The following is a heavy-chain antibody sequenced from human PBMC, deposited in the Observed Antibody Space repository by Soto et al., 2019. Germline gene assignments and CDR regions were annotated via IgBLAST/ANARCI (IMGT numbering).Heavy chain of an antibody. CDR2: LYYSGST. Sequence: TLSLTCTVSGGSISRGGYYCSWILQHPGKGLEWIGYLYYSGSTYYNPSLKSRVTISLDTSKNQLLLKLSSVTAADTAVYYCARDVVIYGDREYFQHWGQGTLVTVSS. V-gene: IGHV4-31*03. J-gene: IGHJ1*01. CDR3: ARDVVIYGDREYFQH. D-gene: IGHD4-17*01. CDR1: GGSISRGGYY.